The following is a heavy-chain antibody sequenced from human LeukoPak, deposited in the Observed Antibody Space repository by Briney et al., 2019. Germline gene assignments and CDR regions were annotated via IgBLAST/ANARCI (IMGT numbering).Heavy chain of an antibody. V-gene: IGHV4-59*01. J-gene: IGHJ6*02. Sequence: PSESLSLTCTVSGVSISSYFWSWIRQPPGKELECIGYIYYSGSTNYNPSLKSRVTISVDTSKNQFSLKLSSVTAADTAVYYCARVDSSSPRLMGDGMDVWGQGTTVTIS. CDR2: IYYSGST. CDR3: ARVDSSSPRLMGDGMDV. CDR1: GVSISSYF. D-gene: IGHD6-6*01.